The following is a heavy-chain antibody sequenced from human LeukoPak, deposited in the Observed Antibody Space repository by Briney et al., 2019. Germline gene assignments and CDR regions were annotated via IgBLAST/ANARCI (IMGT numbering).Heavy chain of an antibody. CDR1: GGSISSGSYY. J-gene: IGHJ3*02. Sequence: SETLSLTCTVSGGSISSGSYYWSWIRQPAGKGLEWIGRIYTSGSTNYNPSLKSRVTISVDTSKNQFSLKLSSVTAADTAVYYCARHRVGAKGRDAFDIWGQGTMVTVSS. CDR2: IYTSGST. CDR3: ARHRVGAKGRDAFDI. D-gene: IGHD1-26*01. V-gene: IGHV4-61*02.